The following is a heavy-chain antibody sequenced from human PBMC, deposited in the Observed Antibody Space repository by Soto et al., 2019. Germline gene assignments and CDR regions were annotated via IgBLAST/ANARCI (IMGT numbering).Heavy chain of an antibody. D-gene: IGHD3-3*01. J-gene: IGHJ6*02. CDR2: ISAYNGNT. CDR3: ARALGANYDFWSAFKGDYYYYYGMDV. V-gene: IGHV1-18*01. Sequence: ASVKVSCKASGYTFTSYGISWVRQAPGQGLEWMGWISAYNGNTNYAQKLQGRVTTTTDTSTSTAYMELRSLRPDDTAVYYCARALGANYDFWSAFKGDYYYYYGMDVWGQGTTVTVSS. CDR1: GYTFTSYG.